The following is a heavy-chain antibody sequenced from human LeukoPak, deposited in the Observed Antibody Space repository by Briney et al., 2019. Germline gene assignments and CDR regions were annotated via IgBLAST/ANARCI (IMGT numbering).Heavy chain of an antibody. V-gene: IGHV3-23*05. CDR1: GFTFSAYA. D-gene: IGHD3-10*02. J-gene: IGHJ6*02. CDR2: IGSDNKR. Sequence: GGSLRLSCEASGFTFSAYAMTWVRQAPGKGLEWVSSIGSDNKRHYSDSVEGRFAISRDNSKSMLFLQLNRLRREHTALYFCASDLHYYVAMDVWGQGTTVTVSS. CDR3: ASDLHYYVAMDV.